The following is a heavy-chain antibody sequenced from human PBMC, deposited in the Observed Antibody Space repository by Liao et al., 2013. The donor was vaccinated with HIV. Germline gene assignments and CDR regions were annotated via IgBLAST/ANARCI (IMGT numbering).Heavy chain of an antibody. CDR2: IYYSGST. CDR1: GGSISSSSYY. J-gene: IGHJ3*02. Sequence: QLQLQESGPGLVKPSETLSLTCTVSGGSISSSSYYWGWIRQPPGKGLEWIGSIYYSGSTYYNPSLKSRVTISVDTSKNQFSLKLSSVTAADTAVYYCARGLPHYGGNRGETLDAFDIWGQGTMVTVSS. D-gene: IGHD4-23*01. V-gene: IGHV4-39*07. CDR3: ARGLPHYGGNRGETLDAFDI.